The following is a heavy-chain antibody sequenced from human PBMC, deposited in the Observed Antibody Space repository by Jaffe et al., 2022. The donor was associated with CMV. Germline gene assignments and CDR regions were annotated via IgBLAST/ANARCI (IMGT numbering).Heavy chain of an antibody. CDR1: GGSFSSYY. D-gene: IGHD3-22*01. Sequence: QVQLQESGPGLVTPSETLSLTCTVSGGSFSSYYWSWIRQPPRKGLEWIGYIYYSGNTNYNPSLKSRVTISLDTSKKQFSLKLSSVTAADTAVYYCARGYYYDTSDYYSAYYYYMDVWGKGTTVTVSS. J-gene: IGHJ6*03. CDR3: ARGYYYDTSDYYSAYYYYMDV. V-gene: IGHV4-59*08. CDR2: IYYSGNT.